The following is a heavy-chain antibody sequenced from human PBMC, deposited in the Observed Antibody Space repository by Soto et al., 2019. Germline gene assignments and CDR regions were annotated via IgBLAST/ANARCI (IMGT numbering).Heavy chain of an antibody. CDR3: AKDIVVVPAVKGEYYGMDV. Sequence: EVQLVESGGVVVQPGGSLRLSCAASGFTFDDYTMHWVRQAPGKGLEWVSLISWDGGSTYYADSVKGRFTISRDNSKNSLYLQMNSLRTEDTALYYCAKDIVVVPAVKGEYYGMDVWGQGTTVTVSS. D-gene: IGHD2-2*01. V-gene: IGHV3-43*01. CDR1: GFTFDDYT. J-gene: IGHJ6*02. CDR2: ISWDGGST.